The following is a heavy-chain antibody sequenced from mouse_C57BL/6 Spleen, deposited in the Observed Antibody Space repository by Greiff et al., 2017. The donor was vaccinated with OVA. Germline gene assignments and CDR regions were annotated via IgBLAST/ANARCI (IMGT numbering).Heavy chain of an antibody. V-gene: IGHV3-6*01. CDR1: GYSITSGYY. CDR3: ARALYDYDFDY. J-gene: IGHJ2*01. D-gene: IGHD2-4*01. Sequence: EVQLKESGPGLVKPSQSLFLTCSVTGYSITSGYYWNWIRQFPGNKLEWMGYISYDGSNNYNPSLKNRISITRDTSKNQFFLKLNSVTTEDTATYYCARALYDYDFDYWGQGTTLTVSS. CDR2: ISYDGSN.